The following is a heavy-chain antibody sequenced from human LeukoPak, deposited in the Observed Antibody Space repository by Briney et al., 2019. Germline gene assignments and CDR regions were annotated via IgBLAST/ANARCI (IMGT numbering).Heavy chain of an antibody. CDR3: ARDPTYYYDSSGYYSNYYFDY. Sequence: ASVKVSCKASGYTFTGYYMHWVRQAPGQGLEWMGWINPNSGGTNYAQKFQGRVTMTRDTSISTAYMELSRLRSDDTAVHYCARDPTYYYDSSGYYSNYYFDYWGQGTLVTVSS. J-gene: IGHJ4*02. CDR1: GYTFTGYY. CDR2: INPNSGGT. V-gene: IGHV1-2*02. D-gene: IGHD3-22*01.